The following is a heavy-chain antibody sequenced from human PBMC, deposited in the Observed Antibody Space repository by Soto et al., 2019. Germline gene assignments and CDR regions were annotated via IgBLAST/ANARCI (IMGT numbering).Heavy chain of an antibody. D-gene: IGHD2-8*02. CDR1: GFSLNTTAVS. V-gene: IGHV2-5*02. CDR3: SHVLTGCVGGICYHSVNYMDV. Sequence: QITLKESGPTLVKPTQTLTLTCTFSGFSLNTTAVSVGWIRQPPGKALEWLALIYWDDDKRYSPSLKNRLTITKDTSKNQVVLTMTNIDPVDTATYYCSHVLTGCVGGICYHSVNYMDVWGEGTTVTVSS. CDR2: IYWDDDK. J-gene: IGHJ6*03.